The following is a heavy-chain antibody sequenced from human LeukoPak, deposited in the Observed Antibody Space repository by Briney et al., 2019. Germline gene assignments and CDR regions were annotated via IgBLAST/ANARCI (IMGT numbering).Heavy chain of an antibody. J-gene: IGHJ6*03. CDR1: GFTFSNYW. V-gene: IGHV3-74*01. CDR2: ITTDGSST. Sequence: PGGSLRLSCAASGFTFSNYWMHWVRQAPGKGLVWVSRITTDGSSTTYADSVKGRFTISRDNAKNTLYLQMNSLRAEDTAVYYCARTTEGGYTYDYFYYYYMDVWGKGTTVTISS. CDR3: ARTTEGGYTYDYFYYYYMDV. D-gene: IGHD5-18*01.